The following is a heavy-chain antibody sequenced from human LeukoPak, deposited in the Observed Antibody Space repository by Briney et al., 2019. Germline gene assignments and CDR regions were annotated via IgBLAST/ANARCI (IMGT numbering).Heavy chain of an antibody. V-gene: IGHV3-23*01. CDR1: GFTFSSYA. CDR2: ISGSGGST. Sequence: GGSLRLSCAASGFTFSSYAMSWVRQAPGKGLEWVSAISGSGGSTYYADSVKGRFTISRDNSKNTLYLQMNSLRAEDTAVYYCAKDRGWRQSYDSSGFDYWGQGTLVTVSS. D-gene: IGHD3-22*01. CDR3: AKDRGWRQSYDSSGFDY. J-gene: IGHJ4*02.